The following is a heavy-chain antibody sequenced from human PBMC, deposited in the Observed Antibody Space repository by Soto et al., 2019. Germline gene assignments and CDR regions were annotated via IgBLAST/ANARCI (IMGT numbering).Heavy chain of an antibody. V-gene: IGHV4-31*03. J-gene: IGHJ4*02. Sequence: QVQLQESGPGLVKPSQTLSLTCTVSGGSISSGGYYWSWIRQHPGKGLEWIGYIYYSGGTYYNPSLKSRVTISVDTSKNQFSLKLSSVTAADTAVYYCARDRAGALYFDYWGQGTLVTVSS. D-gene: IGHD6-13*01. CDR3: ARDRAGALYFDY. CDR1: GGSISSGGYY. CDR2: IYYSGGT.